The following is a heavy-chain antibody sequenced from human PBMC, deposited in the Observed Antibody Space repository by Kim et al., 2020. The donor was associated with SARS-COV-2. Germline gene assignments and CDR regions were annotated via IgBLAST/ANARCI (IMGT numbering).Heavy chain of an antibody. CDR1: GFTFSSYA. V-gene: IGHV3-30*04. D-gene: IGHD3-22*01. CDR2: ISYDGSNK. Sequence: GGSLRLSCAASGFTFSSYAMHWVRQAPGKGLEWVAVISYDGSNKYYADSVKGRFTISRDNSKNTLYLQMNSLRAEDTAVYYCARDPTPYETHAFDIWGQGTMGTVSS. J-gene: IGHJ3*02. CDR3: ARDPTPYETHAFDI.